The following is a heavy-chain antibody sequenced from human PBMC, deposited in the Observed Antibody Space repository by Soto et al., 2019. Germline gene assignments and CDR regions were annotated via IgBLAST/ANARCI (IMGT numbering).Heavy chain of an antibody. J-gene: IGHJ4*02. CDR3: ASHYDMWSGYLSPVDY. CDR2: IDTSSTKI. D-gene: IGHD3-3*01. CDR1: GYSFSDYY. Sequence: QVQLVESGGDLVKRGGSLRLSCAASGYSFSDYYMSWIRQAPWKGLEWISYIDTSSTKIYYADSVKGRFTISRDNAKNSLYLEMNSLRDEDTAVHHCASHYDMWSGYLSPVDYWGQGTLVTVSS. V-gene: IGHV3-11*01.